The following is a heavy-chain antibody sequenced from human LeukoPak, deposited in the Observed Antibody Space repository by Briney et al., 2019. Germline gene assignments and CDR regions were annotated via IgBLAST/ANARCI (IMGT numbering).Heavy chain of an antibody. CDR2: INPNSGGT. Sequence: ASVKVSCKASGYTFTGYYMHWVRQAPGQGLEWMGWINPNSGGTNYAQKFQGRVTMTRDTSISTAYMELSRLRSDDTAVYYCARGKDYDILTGYLAGYYYYYMDVWGKGTTVIVSS. J-gene: IGHJ6*03. CDR3: ARGKDYDILTGYLAGYYYYYMDV. D-gene: IGHD3-9*01. CDR1: GYTFTGYY. V-gene: IGHV1-2*02.